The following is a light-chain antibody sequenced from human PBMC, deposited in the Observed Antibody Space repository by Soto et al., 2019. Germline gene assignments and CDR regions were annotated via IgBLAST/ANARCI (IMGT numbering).Light chain of an antibody. CDR3: QSYDSILSYV. CDR1: RSNIGAGYD. Sequence: QSVLTQPPSVSGAPGQRVTISCTGSRSNIGAGYDVHWYQQLPGTAPKLLIYGNSNRPSGVPDRFSGSKSGTSASLAITGLQAEDEADYYCQSYDSILSYVFGTGTKVTVL. J-gene: IGLJ1*01. V-gene: IGLV1-40*01. CDR2: GNS.